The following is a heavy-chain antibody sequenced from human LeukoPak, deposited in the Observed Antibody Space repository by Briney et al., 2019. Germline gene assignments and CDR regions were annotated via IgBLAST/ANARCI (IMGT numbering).Heavy chain of an antibody. V-gene: IGHV3-74*01. Sequence: GGSLRLSCEASGFTFTTYWMHWVRQAPGKGLVWVSRIDSDGSDTIYADSVKGRFTVSRDNAKNTVFLQMNRLRAEDTAVYYCARGGANHGFDIWGQGTMVTVSS. D-gene: IGHD1-26*01. CDR1: GFTFTTYW. CDR2: IDSDGSDT. J-gene: IGHJ3*02. CDR3: ARGGANHGFDI.